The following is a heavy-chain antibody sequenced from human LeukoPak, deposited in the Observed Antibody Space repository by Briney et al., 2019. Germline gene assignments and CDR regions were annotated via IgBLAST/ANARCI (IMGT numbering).Heavy chain of an antibody. J-gene: IGHJ4*02. V-gene: IGHV3-74*01. CDR1: GFTFSSYW. Sequence: GGSMSFSSAAAGFTFSSYWMHWVRQAPGKGLVWVSRINSDSSSTSYADSVKARFTISRDNAKNTLYLQTNSLRDEDTAVYYCARGNSYGYWGQGTLVTVSS. D-gene: IGHD5-18*01. CDR3: ARGNSYGY. CDR2: INSDSSST.